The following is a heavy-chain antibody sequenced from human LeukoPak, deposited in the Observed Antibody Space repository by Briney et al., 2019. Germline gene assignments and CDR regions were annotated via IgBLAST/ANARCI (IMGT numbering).Heavy chain of an antibody. CDR1: GFTFSDYY. CDR3: AKDKGSGWYYFNYYMDV. CDR2: ISSSGSTI. Sequence: GGSLRLSCAASGFTFSDYYMSWIRQAPGKGLEWVSYISSSGSTIYYADSVKGRFTISRDNAKNSLYLQMNSLRAEDTALYYCAKDKGSGWYYFNYYMDVWGKGTTVTISS. J-gene: IGHJ6*03. V-gene: IGHV3-11*01. D-gene: IGHD6-19*01.